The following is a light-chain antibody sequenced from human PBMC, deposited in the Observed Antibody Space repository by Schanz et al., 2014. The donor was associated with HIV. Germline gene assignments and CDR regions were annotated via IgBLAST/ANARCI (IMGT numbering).Light chain of an antibody. J-gene: IGKJ3*01. CDR2: AAY. Sequence: IQLTQSPSSLSASVGDRVTITCRASQGISSYLAWYQQKPGKAPKLLIYAAYTLQSGVPSRFSGRGSGTHFTLTINSLQPEDFATYYCQQLSTYSFGPGTKVDIK. CDR3: QQLSTYS. CDR1: QGISSY. V-gene: IGKV1-9*01.